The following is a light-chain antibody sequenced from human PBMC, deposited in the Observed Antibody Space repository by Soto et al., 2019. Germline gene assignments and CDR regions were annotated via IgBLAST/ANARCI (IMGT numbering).Light chain of an antibody. V-gene: IGKV3-20*01. CDR1: QSVSSSY. Sequence: EIVVNHAPTNLSVSATYRATLSFRASQSVSSSYLAWCQQKPGQAPRLLIYGASSRATGIQDRFSGSGSGTDFTLTISRLEPEDFAVYYCQQYGSALALTFGGGTKVDIK. CDR3: QQYGSALALT. J-gene: IGKJ4*01. CDR2: GAS.